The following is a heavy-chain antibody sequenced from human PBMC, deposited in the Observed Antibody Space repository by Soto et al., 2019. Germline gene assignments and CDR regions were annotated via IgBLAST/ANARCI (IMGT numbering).Heavy chain of an antibody. CDR3: ARENSYFDY. CDR1: GYTFRNFG. CDR2: MSAYNANA. J-gene: IGHJ4*02. V-gene: IGHV1-18*01. Sequence: QIQLLQSGAEVKKPGASVKVTCKASGYTFRNFGISWVRQAPGQGLAWMGWMSAYNANANYAQKFQGRLTMTADTSTSTAYMELRSLRSDDTAVYYCARENSYFDYWGQGTLVTVSS.